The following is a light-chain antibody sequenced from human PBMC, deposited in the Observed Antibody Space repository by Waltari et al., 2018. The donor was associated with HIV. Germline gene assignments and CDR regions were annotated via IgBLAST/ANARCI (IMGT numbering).Light chain of an antibody. CDR1: NIGSKS. CDR3: QVWDTNTDQYVI. V-gene: IGLV3-21*01. J-gene: IGLJ2*01. CDR2: HDT. Sequence: SYVLTQSPYVSVAPGKTARITCGGKNIGSKSVNWYQQQPSQAPVMVLYHDTDRPSGIPDRFSGSNSEDTATLTIRRVEAGDEADYYCQVWDTNTDQYVIFGGGTNLAV.